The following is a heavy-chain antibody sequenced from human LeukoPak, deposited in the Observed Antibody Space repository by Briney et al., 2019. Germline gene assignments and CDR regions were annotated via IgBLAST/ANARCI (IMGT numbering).Heavy chain of an antibody. V-gene: IGHV4-39*07. CDR2: IYYSGST. Sequence: SETLSLTCTVSGGSISSSSYYWGWIRQPPGKGLEWIGSIYYSGSTYYNPSLKSRVTISVDTSKNQFSLKLSSVTAADTAVYYCARAHDYVWGSYPYFDYWGQGTLVTVSS. CDR3: ARAHDYVWGSYPYFDY. D-gene: IGHD3-16*02. CDR1: GGSISSSSYY. J-gene: IGHJ4*02.